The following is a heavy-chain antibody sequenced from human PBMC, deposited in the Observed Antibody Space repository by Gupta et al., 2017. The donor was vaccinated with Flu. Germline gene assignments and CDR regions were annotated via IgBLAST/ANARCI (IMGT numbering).Heavy chain of an antibody. J-gene: IGHJ6*02. Sequence: DYGMNRVRQAPGKGLEWVAGTWTTGTKGYIDSVRGRFTVSRDNAQNLLYLEMSSLRLEDTALEFCTKDMWDHRYGYNIMHVWGRGTTVTVSS. CDR2: TWTTGTK. V-gene: IGHV3-9*01. CDR3: TKDMWDHRYGYNIMHV. CDR1: DYG. D-gene: IGHD5-18*01.